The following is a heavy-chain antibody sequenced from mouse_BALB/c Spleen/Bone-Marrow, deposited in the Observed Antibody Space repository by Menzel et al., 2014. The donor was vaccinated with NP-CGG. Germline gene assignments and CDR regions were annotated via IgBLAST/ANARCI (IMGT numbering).Heavy chain of an antibody. J-gene: IGHJ2*01. V-gene: IGHV1S126*01. CDR1: GYSFTSYW. D-gene: IGHD2-3*01. Sequence: VKLMESGPQLVRPGASVKISCKASGYSFTSYWMHWVKQRPGQGLEWIGMIDPSDSETRLNQKFKDKATLTVDKSSSTAYMQLSSPTSEDSAVYYCARGDDGNYGDYWGQGTTLTVSS. CDR3: ARGDDGNYGDY. CDR2: IDPSDSET.